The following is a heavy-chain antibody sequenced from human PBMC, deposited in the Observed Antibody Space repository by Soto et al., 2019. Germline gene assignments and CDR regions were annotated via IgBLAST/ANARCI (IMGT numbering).Heavy chain of an antibody. J-gene: IGHJ3*02. CDR3: ARALGGTRDALDI. CDR2: TSYSGNT. D-gene: IGHD6-19*01. V-gene: IGHV4-59*11. CDR1: GASISTHY. Sequence: QVQLQESGPGLVKPSETLSLTCTVSGASISTHYWSWIRQPPGKELEWIGYTSYSGNTDNNPSLKGRVTISLDTSKNQWSLRQFSLILRSVTAADTAVYYCARALGGTRDALDIWGQGTLVSVSS.